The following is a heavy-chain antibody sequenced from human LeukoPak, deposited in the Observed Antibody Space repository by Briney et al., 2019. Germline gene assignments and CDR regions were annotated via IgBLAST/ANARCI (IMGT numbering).Heavy chain of an antibody. CDR1: GGSISSGGYS. D-gene: IGHD3-22*01. Sequence: SETLSLTCAVSGGSISSGGYSWSWIRQPPGKGLEWIGYIYHSGSTYYNPSLKSRVTISVDRSKNQFSLKLSSVTAADTAVYYCASYDSSVYYSGGFDYWGQGTLVTVSS. J-gene: IGHJ4*02. V-gene: IGHV4-30-2*01. CDR3: ASYDSSVYYSGGFDY. CDR2: IYHSGST.